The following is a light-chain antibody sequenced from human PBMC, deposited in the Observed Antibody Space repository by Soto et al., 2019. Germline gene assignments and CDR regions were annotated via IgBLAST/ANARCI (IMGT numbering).Light chain of an antibody. CDR3: QQYGSSPPIT. CDR1: QSVSSSY. CDR2: GAS. Sequence: EIVLTQSPGTLPLSPGERATLSCRASQSVSSSYLAWYQQKPGQAPRLLIYGASSRATGIPDRFSGSGSGTDFTLTISRPEPEDFAVYYCQQYGSSPPITFGQGTRLEIK. J-gene: IGKJ5*01. V-gene: IGKV3-20*01.